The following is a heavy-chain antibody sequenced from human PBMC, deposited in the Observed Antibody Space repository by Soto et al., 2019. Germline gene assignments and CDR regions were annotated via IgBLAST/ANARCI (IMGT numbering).Heavy chain of an antibody. J-gene: IGHJ6*04. CDR2: IYYSGST. V-gene: IGHV4-59*08. CDR1: GGSIISYY. Sequence: SETLSLTCTVSGGSIISYYWSWIRQPTGKGLEWIGYIYYSGSTNYNPSLKSRVTISVDTSKNQFSLKLSSVTAADTAVYYCAMVGEGGNRTSGFPSPGMAVWGKGPTVTASS. CDR3: AMVGEGGNRTSGFPSPGMAV. D-gene: IGHD1-26*01.